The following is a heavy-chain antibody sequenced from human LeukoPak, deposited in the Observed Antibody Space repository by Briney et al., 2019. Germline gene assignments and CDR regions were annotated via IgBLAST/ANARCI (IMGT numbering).Heavy chain of an antibody. CDR3: AKDVLRFLEWLSLGDY. D-gene: IGHD3-3*01. CDR2: ISGSGGST. J-gene: IGHJ4*02. CDR1: GFTFSSYA. V-gene: IGHV3-23*01. Sequence: GGSLRLSCAASGFTFSSYAMSWVRQAPGRGLEWVSAISGSGGSTYYADSVKGRFTISRDNSKNTLYLQMNSLRAEDTAVYCCAKDVLRFLEWLSLGDYWGQGTLVTVSS.